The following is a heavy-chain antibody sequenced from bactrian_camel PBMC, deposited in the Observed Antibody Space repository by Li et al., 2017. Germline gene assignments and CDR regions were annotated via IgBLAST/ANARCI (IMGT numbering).Heavy chain of an antibody. D-gene: IGHD7*01. CDR1: GSDFNPNY. Sequence: HVQLVESGGGSVQAGGSLRLSCAASGSDFNPNYMVVGWFRQGPGKDREGVAAIYTAGDNAFSADSVKGRFAISQDSAKNTRYLQMNNLQVEDTATYYCAADLRWWVTQCKTDADFGYWGQGTQVTVS. J-gene: IGHJ6*01. CDR2: IYTAGDNA. V-gene: IGHV3S54*01. CDR3: AADLRWWVTQCKTDADFGY.